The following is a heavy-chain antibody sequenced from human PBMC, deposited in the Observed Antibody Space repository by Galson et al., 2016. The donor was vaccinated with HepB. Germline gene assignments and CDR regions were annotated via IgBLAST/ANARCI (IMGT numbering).Heavy chain of an antibody. CDR2: TSEDESQK. Sequence: SLRLSCAASGFRFSDYPMHWIRQAPGQAPGEGLAWVAVTSEDESQKYVADSVKGRFTISRDNSRSILYLEMNRLRREDTEIYDCAGSLSSAWHTFDSWGQGTLVPVSS. V-gene: IGHV3-30*04. D-gene: IGHD6-25*01. CDR3: AGSLSSAWHTFDS. CDR1: GFRFSDYP. J-gene: IGHJ4*02.